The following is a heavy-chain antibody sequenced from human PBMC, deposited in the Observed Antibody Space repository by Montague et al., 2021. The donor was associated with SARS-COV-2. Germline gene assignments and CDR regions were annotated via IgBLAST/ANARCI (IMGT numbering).Heavy chain of an antibody. CDR2: ISSSSVT. D-gene: IGHD3-10*01. J-gene: IGHJ4*02. CDR1: GFTVSSTY. Sequence: SLRLSCAASGFTVSSTYMNWVRQVPGKGLEWVSSISSSSVTYSADSLKGRFTISRDNSKNTVYFHMNSLRAEDTAVYFCARESSQFFGSGPLDYWSQGSLVTVSS. V-gene: IGHV3-66*01. CDR3: ARESSQFFGSGPLDY.